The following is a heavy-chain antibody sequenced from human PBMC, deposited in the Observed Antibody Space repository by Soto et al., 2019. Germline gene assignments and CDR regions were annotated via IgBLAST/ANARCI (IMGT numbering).Heavy chain of an antibody. CDR2: LYPGDSDT. Sequence: LKISYKGSGYSFTSYWIGWGRQMPGKGLEWMGILYPGDSDTRYSPSFQGQVTISADKSISTAYLQWSSLKASDTAMYYCARTSDAGARKNWFDPWGQGTLVTVSS. V-gene: IGHV5-51*01. CDR1: GYSFTSYW. D-gene: IGHD6-6*01. CDR3: ARTSDAGARKNWFDP. J-gene: IGHJ5*02.